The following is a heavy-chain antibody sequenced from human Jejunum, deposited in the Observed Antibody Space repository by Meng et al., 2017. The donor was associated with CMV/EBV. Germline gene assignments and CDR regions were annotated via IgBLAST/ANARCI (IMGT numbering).Heavy chain of an antibody. D-gene: IGHD1-14*01. Sequence: VSGDSISSGDSYWSWIRQPPGKGLEWLGYIYASGSTSYHPSLESRVTISVDTSKNQFSLKVMSVTAADTAVYYCAREGTNSYYFDYWGQGTLVTVSS. V-gene: IGHV4-30-4*01. J-gene: IGHJ4*02. CDR2: IYASGST. CDR1: GDSISSGDSY. CDR3: AREGTNSYYFDY.